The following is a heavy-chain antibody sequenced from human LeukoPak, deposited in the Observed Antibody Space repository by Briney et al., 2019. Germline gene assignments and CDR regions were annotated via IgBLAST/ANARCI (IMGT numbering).Heavy chain of an antibody. Sequence: ASVTVSCKASGYTFTSYYMHWVRQAPGQGLEWMGKINPSAGSTSYAQKFQGRVTMTRDTSTSTVYMELSSLRSEDTAVYYCARGCLQPLAPLDYWGQGTLVTVSS. CDR1: GYTFTSYY. CDR3: ARGCLQPLAPLDY. CDR2: INPSAGST. D-gene: IGHD5-18*01. V-gene: IGHV1-46*01. J-gene: IGHJ4*02.